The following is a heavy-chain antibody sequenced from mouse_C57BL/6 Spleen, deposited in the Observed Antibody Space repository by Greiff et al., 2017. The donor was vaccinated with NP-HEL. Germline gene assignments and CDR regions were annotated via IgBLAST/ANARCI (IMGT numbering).Heavy chain of an antibody. V-gene: IGHV5-6*01. CDR2: ISSGGSYT. Sequence: EVQGVESGGDLVKPGGSLKLSCAASGFTFSSYGMSWVRQTPDKRLEWVATISSGGSYTYYPDSVKGRFTISRDNAKNTLYLQMSRLKSEDTAMYYCARLTLYFDYWGQGTTLTVSS. J-gene: IGHJ2*01. CDR1: GFTFSSYG. CDR3: ARLTLYFDY.